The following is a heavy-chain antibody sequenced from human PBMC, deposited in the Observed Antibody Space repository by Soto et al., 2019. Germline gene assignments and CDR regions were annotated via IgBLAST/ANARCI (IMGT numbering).Heavy chain of an antibody. D-gene: IGHD3-10*01. CDR1: GGSFSGYY. Sequence: SETLSLTCAVYGGSFSGYYWSWIRQPPGKGLEWIGEINHSGSTNYNPSLKSRVTISVDTSKNQFSLKLSSVTAADTAVYYCARLMPYRITMVRGVPSPFDPWGQGTLVTVSS. CDR2: INHSGST. J-gene: IGHJ5*02. V-gene: IGHV4-34*01. CDR3: ARLMPYRITMVRGVPSPFDP.